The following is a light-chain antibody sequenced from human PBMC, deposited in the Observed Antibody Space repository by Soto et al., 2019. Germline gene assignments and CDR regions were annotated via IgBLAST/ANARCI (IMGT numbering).Light chain of an antibody. V-gene: IGKV3-20*01. CDR2: GIS. CDR3: QQYGSSPLT. Sequence: EIVMTQSPATLSVSPGETATLSCRASQSLTSYLAWYQQKPDQAPRLLIYGISTRATGIPDRFSGSGSGTDFTLTISRLEAEDFAVYYCQQYGSSPLTFGGGTKVDIK. J-gene: IGKJ4*01. CDR1: QSLTSY.